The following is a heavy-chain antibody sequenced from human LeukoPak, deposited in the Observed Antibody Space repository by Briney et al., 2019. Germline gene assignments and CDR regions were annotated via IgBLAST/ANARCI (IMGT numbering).Heavy chain of an antibody. Sequence: PGGSLRLSCAASGFTVSSNYMTWVRQAPGKGLEWVSIFYSGGSTYYADSVKGRFTISRDNPKNTLYLQMNSLRAEDTAVYYCARTDSSGYYDYWGQGTLVTVSS. CDR2: FYSGGST. D-gene: IGHD3-22*01. CDR3: ARTDSSGYYDY. CDR1: GFTVSSNY. V-gene: IGHV3-53*01. J-gene: IGHJ4*02.